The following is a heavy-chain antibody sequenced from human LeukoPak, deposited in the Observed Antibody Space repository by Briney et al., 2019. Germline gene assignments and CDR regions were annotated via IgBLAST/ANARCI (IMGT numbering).Heavy chain of an antibody. CDR1: GFTFSRYA. V-gene: IGHV3-23*01. CDR3: VKGTAMVGDAFDI. D-gene: IGHD5-18*01. J-gene: IGHJ3*02. Sequence: GGSLRLSCAASGFTFSRYAMNWVRQAPGKGLEWVSAISGSGGSAYYADSVKGRFTVSRDNSKDTVYLQMNSLRAEDTAGYYCVKGTAMVGDAFDIWGQGTMVTVSS. CDR2: ISGSGGSA.